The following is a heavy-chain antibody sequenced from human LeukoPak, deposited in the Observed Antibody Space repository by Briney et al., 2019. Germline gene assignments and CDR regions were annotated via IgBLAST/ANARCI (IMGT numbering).Heavy chain of an antibody. CDR1: CYYIITYC. J-gene: IGHJ6*02. Sequence: VSAMIFCNTSCYYIITYCNSSVGREPRQRLQWLRWISAYNGNTNYAQKLQGRVTMTTDTSTSTAYMELRSLRSDDTAVYYCARDPVTGTTPSPNYGMDVWGQGTTVTVSS. CDR2: ISAYNGNT. V-gene: IGHV1-18*01. D-gene: IGHD1-20*01. CDR3: ARDPVTGTTPSPNYGMDV.